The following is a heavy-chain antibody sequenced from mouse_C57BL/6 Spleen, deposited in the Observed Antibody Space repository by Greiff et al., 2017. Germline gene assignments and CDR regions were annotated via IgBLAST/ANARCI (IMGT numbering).Heavy chain of an antibody. CDR2: IYWDDAK. CDR1: GFSLSTSGMG. J-gene: IGHJ4*01. D-gene: IGHD6-1*01. CDR3: ARGLHYAMDY. V-gene: IGHV8-12*01. Sequence: QVQLKESGPGILQSSQTLSLSCSFSGFSLSTSGMGVSWIRQPSGKGLEWLAHIYWDDAKRYNPSLKSRPTTSKDTSSNQVFLDITSVDTADTATYYCARGLHYAMDYWGQGTSVTVSS.